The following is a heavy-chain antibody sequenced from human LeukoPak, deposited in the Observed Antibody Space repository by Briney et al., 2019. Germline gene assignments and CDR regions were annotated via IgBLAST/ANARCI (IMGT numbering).Heavy chain of an antibody. CDR3: ASSRRYYYDSSGPDAFDI. D-gene: IGHD3-22*01. V-gene: IGHV1-2*04. CDR1: GYTFTGYY. CDR2: INPNSGGT. Sequence: GASVKVSCKASGYTFTGYYMHWVRQAPGEGLEWMGWINPNSGGTSYAQKFQGWVTMTRDTSISTAYMELSRLRSDDTAVYYCASSRRYYYDSSGPDAFDIWGQGTMVTVSS. J-gene: IGHJ3*02.